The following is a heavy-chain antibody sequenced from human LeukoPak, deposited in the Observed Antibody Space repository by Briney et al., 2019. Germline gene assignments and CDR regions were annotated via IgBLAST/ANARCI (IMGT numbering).Heavy chain of an antibody. V-gene: IGHV4-59*01. CDR3: ARALGYYDFWSGSSSPSNWFDP. Sequence: KPSETLSLTCTVSGGSINFYHWSRIRQSPGKGLEWIGNIYYSGSINYNPSLKSRVTISVDTSKNQFSLILSSVTAADTAVYYCARALGYYDFWSGSSSPSNWFDPWGQGTLVTVSS. D-gene: IGHD3-3*01. CDR1: GGSINFYH. J-gene: IGHJ5*02. CDR2: IYYSGSI.